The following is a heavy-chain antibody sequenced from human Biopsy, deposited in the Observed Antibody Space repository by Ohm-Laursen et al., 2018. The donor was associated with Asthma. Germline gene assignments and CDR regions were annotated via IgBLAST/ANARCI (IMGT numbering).Heavy chain of an antibody. CDR3: VRAVRNEQWLAPFDY. D-gene: IGHD6-19*01. Sequence: GTLSLTCCVYGGSISSFYWSWIRQSPEKGLEWMGYVYWTGSTNYNPSLKSRITMSADTSKNRMFLELTSVTAADTAIYYCVRAVRNEQWLAPFDYWGQGKPVTVSS. V-gene: IGHV4-59*01. CDR2: VYWTGST. CDR1: GGSISSFY. J-gene: IGHJ4*02.